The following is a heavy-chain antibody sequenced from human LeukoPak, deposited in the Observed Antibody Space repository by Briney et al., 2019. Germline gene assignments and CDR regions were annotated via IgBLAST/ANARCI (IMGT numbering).Heavy chain of an antibody. CDR3: ARGSGSRYGPFDY. J-gene: IGHJ4*02. D-gene: IGHD5-18*01. Sequence: GGSLRLSCAASGFIFSDCYMSWIRQAPGKGLEWVSDISLSGTMIYYADSVKGRFTISRDNVRNSLYLHMDSLRVEDTAVYYCARGSGSRYGPFDYWGQGTLVTVSS. CDR2: ISLSGTMI. CDR1: GFIFSDCY. V-gene: IGHV3-11*04.